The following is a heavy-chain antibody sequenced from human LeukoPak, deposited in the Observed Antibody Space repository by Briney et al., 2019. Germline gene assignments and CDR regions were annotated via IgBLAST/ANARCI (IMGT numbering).Heavy chain of an antibody. J-gene: IGHJ4*02. CDR3: ARGYSSGYRIDY. CDR2: INGDGSNT. CDR1: GFTFRNYW. V-gene: IGHV3-74*01. D-gene: IGHD3-22*01. Sequence: GGSLRLSCAAPGFTFRNYWMHWVRQAPGKGLVWVSRINGDGSNTSYADSVKGRFTISRDNARNTLYLQMNSLRVEDTAVYYCARGYSSGYRIDYWGQGTLVTVSS.